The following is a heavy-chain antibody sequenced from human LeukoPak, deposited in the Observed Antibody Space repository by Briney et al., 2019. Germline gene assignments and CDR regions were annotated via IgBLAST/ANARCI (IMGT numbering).Heavy chain of an antibody. Sequence: ASVKVSCKASGYTFTGYYMHWVRQAPGQGLEWMGWINPNSGGTNYAQKFQGRVTMTRDTSISTAYMELSRPRSDDTAVYYCARGGVVRGVILILYYFDYWGQGTLVTVSS. CDR3: ARGGVVRGVILILYYFDY. V-gene: IGHV1-2*02. D-gene: IGHD3-10*01. CDR2: INPNSGGT. CDR1: GYTFTGYY. J-gene: IGHJ4*02.